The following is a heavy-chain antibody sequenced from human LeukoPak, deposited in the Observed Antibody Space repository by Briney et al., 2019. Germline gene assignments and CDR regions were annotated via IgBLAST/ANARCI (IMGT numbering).Heavy chain of an antibody. CDR3: TREGITAGADY. Sequence: PGGSLRLSCAASGFTFSAYWMNWVRQAPGKGLEWVANINQDGSEKYYVDSVKGRFTISRDNAKNSLSLQMTSLRAEDTAVYYCTREGITAGADYWGQGTLVTVSS. CDR1: GFTFSAYW. D-gene: IGHD6-13*01. CDR2: INQDGSEK. J-gene: IGHJ4*02. V-gene: IGHV3-7*01.